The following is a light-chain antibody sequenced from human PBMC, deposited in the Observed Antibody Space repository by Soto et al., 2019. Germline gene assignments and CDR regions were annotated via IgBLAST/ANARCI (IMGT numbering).Light chain of an antibody. CDR2: HSS. CDR1: QSISNW. V-gene: IGKV1-5*01. Sequence: DIQMTQSPSTLPASVGDRVTTTCRASQSISNWVAWYQQKPGTAPKLLIYHSSTLESGVPSRFSGSGSGTEFTLTISSLQPDDFATYYCQQYMSYSFGQGTKVDIK. CDR3: QQYMSYS. J-gene: IGKJ1*01.